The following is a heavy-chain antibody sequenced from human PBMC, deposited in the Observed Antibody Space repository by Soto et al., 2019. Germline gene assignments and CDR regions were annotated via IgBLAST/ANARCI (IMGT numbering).Heavy chain of an antibody. V-gene: IGHV5-10-1*01. Sequence: GESLKISCKGSGYSFAGYWITWVRQKPGKGLEWMGRIDPSDSQTYYSPSFRGHVTISVTKAITTVFLQWSSLRASDTAMYYCARQIYDSDTGPNFQYYFESWGQGTPVTVSS. D-gene: IGHD3-22*01. CDR1: GYSFAGYW. CDR3: ARQIYDSDTGPNFQYYFES. CDR2: IDPSDSQT. J-gene: IGHJ4*02.